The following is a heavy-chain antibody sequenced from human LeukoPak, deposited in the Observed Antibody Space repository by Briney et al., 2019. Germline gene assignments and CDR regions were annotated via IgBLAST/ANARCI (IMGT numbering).Heavy chain of an antibody. Sequence: GGSLRLSCAASGFTFSRSWMTWVRQAPGKGLEWVANIKYDGSVIFYVDSVKGRFTISRDNSKNSLYLQMNSLRAEDTAVYYCGKSPDAAIETGGQGVLVTVPS. V-gene: IGHV3-7*01. J-gene: IGHJ4*02. CDR1: GFTFSRSW. CDR3: GKSPDAAIET. CDR2: IKYDGSVI. D-gene: IGHD2-2*02.